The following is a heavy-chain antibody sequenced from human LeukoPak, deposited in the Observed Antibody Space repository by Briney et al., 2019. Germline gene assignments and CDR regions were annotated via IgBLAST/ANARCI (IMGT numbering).Heavy chain of an antibody. CDR3: AKDKGDYYGSGSYSSYFDY. D-gene: IGHD3-10*01. CDR1: GFTFDDYT. CDR2: IRWDGGST. Sequence: GGSLRLSCAASGFTFDDYTMHWVRQAPGKGLEWVSLIRWDGGSTYYADSVKGRFTISRDNSKNSLYLQMNSLRTEDTALYYCAKDKGDYYGSGSYSSYFDYWGQGTLVTVSS. J-gene: IGHJ4*02. V-gene: IGHV3-43*01.